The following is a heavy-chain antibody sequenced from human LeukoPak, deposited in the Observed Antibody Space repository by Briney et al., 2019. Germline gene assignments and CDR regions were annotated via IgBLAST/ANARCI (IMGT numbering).Heavy chain of an antibody. D-gene: IGHD1-26*01. J-gene: IGHJ4*02. Sequence: RASVKVSCKASGYTFTSYGISWVRQAPGQGLEWMGWISAYNGNTNYAQKLQGRVTMTTDTSTSTAYMELRSLRSDDTAVYYCARDRHVEWELVPADYWGQGTLVTVSS. CDR3: ARDRHVEWELVPADY. CDR2: ISAYNGNT. V-gene: IGHV1-18*01. CDR1: GYTFTSYG.